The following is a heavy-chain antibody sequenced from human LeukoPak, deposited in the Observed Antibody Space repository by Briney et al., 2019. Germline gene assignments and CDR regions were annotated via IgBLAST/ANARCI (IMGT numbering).Heavy chain of an antibody. CDR3: AREDDYGDYIDY. CDR2: ISYDGSNK. V-gene: IGHV3-30-3*01. Sequence: GGSLRLSCAASGFTFISYAMHWVRQAPGKGLEWVAVISYDGSNKYYADSVKGRFTISRDNSKNTLYLQMNSLRAEDTAVYYCAREDDYGDYIDYWGQGTLVTVSS. D-gene: IGHD4-17*01. CDR1: GFTFISYA. J-gene: IGHJ4*02.